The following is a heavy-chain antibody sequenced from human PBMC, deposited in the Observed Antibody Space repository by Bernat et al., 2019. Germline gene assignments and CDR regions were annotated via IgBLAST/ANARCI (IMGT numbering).Heavy chain of an antibody. Sequence: EVQLVESGGGLIQPGGSLRLSCAASGFSVSRNYMSWVRQAPGKGLEWVSVIYSADTGGAIYYADSVKGRFTISRDNSKNMMYLQMNSLRAEDTAVYYCARWPSGSYAFDYWGQGTLVTVSS. V-gene: IGHV3-53*01. CDR3: ARWPSGSYAFDY. CDR1: GFSVSRNY. D-gene: IGHD1-26*01. J-gene: IGHJ4*02. CDR2: IYSADTGGAI.